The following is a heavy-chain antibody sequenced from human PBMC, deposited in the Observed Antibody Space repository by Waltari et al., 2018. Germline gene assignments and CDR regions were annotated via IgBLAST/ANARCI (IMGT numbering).Heavy chain of an antibody. CDR3: ARLKWIDGRSYEGIDV. V-gene: IGHV1-69*01. J-gene: IGHJ6*02. CDR2: ISPFSGTT. CDR1: GGTFSNYA. Sequence: QVQLVQSGAEVKKPGSSVKVSCKASGGTFSNYAITWMRQAPGQGPEWMGGISPFSGTTKDAQKFQGRVTITADESTSTAYRELSSLNYEDSAVYYCARLKWIDGRSYEGIDVWGQGTTVTVSS. D-gene: IGHD5-12*01.